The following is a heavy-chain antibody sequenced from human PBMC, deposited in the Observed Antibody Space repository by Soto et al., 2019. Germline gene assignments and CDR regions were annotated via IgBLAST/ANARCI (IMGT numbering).Heavy chain of an antibody. CDR1: GFTVSTKY. D-gene: IGHD3-16*01. V-gene: IGHV3-66*01. J-gene: IGHJ4*01. CDR3: ARDPWAADY. CDR2: IYSGGST. Sequence: EVQLVESGGGLVQPGGSLRLSCAASGFTVSTKYMSWVRQAPGKGLEWVSVIYSGGSTFYADSVRGRFTISRDNSKNTVKLQMTSLRAEDTAVDYCARDPWAADYWGQGTLVTVSS.